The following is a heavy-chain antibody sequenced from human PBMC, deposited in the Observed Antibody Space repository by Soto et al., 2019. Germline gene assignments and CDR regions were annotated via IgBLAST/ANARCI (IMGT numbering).Heavy chain of an antibody. J-gene: IGHJ6*02. D-gene: IGHD4-4*01. V-gene: IGHV4-59*01. CDR3: ARIRYSNYESYYGIDV. Sequence: PSETLSLTCTVSGGSISSYYWSWIRQPPGKGLEWIGYIYYSGSTNYNPSLKSRVTISVDTSKNQFSLKLSSVTAADTAVYYCARIRYSNYESYYGIDVWGQGTTVTVSS. CDR1: GGSISSYY. CDR2: IYYSGST.